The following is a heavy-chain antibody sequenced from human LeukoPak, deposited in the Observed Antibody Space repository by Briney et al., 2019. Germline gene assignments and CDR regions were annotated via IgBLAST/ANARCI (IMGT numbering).Heavy chain of an antibody. V-gene: IGHV1-69*13. Sequence: GASVKVSCKASGGTFSSYAISWVRQAPGQGLEWMGGIIPIFGTANYAQKFQGRVTITADESTSTAYMELSSLRSEDTAVYYCARGSSSTSYNYYYYYMDVWGKGTTVTVSS. CDR1: GGTFSSYA. J-gene: IGHJ6*03. D-gene: IGHD2-2*01. CDR3: ARGSSSTSYNYYYYYMDV. CDR2: IIPIFGTA.